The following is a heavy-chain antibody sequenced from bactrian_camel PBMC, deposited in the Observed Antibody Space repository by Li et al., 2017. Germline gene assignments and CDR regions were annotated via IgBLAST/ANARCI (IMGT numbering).Heavy chain of an antibody. CDR1: TYTGSIYS. J-gene: IGHJ4*01. CDR2: IHRGGRI. CDR3: AVRYLRASRCPSGMSTPALFNY. Sequence: HVQLVESGGGSVQAGGSLRLSCAAFTYTGSIYSMAWFRQAPGKEREGVASIHRGGRITYADSVKGRFTISRDNAKNTLYLQMNSLKPEDTAMYYCAVRYLRASRCPSGMSTPALFNYWGQGTQVTVS. V-gene: IGHV3S53*01.